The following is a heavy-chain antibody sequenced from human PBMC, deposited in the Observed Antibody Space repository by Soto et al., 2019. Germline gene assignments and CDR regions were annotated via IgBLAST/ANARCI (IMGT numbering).Heavy chain of an antibody. CDR2: FDPEDGET. V-gene: IGHV1-24*01. CDR3: ATGSLFNYGYSYGYFDY. CDR1: GYTLTELS. Sequence: ASVKVSCKVSGYTLTELSMHWVRQAPGKGLEWMGGFDPEDGETIYAQKFQGRVTMTEDTSTDTAYMELSSLRSEDTAVYYCATGSLFNYGYSYGYFDYWGQGTLVTVSS. D-gene: IGHD5-18*01. J-gene: IGHJ4*02.